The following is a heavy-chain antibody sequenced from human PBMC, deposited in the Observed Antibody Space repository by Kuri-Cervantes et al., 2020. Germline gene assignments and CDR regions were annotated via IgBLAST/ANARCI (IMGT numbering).Heavy chain of an antibody. J-gene: IGHJ4*02. D-gene: IGHD1-1*01. V-gene: IGHV3-69-1*02. CDR2: ITTSSTM. CDR1: GFTFSSYN. Sequence: GGSLRLSCAASGFTFSSYNINWVRQAPGKGLEWVSYITTSSTMYYADSVRGRFTISRDNAKNSVYLQMNSLRAEDTAVYYCARGYDKVDYWGQGTLVTVSS. CDR3: ARGYDKVDY.